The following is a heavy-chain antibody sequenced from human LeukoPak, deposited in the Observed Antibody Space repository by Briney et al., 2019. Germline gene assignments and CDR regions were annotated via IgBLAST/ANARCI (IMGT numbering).Heavy chain of an antibody. CDR1: GNYR. Sequence: GGSLRLSCAASGNYRMHWVRQVPGKGLVWVSHINSDGSWTSYADSVKGRFTISKDNAKNTVYLQMNSLRAEDTAVYYCVSFYETYWGRGTLVTVSS. D-gene: IGHD2/OR15-2a*01. CDR2: INSDGSWT. J-gene: IGHJ4*02. V-gene: IGHV3-74*01. CDR3: VSFYETY.